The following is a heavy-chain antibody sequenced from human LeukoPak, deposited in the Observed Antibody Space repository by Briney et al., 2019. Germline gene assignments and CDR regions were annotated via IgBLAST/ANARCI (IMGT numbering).Heavy chain of an antibody. CDR2: MNPNSGNT. D-gene: IGHD5-24*01. Sequence: GASVKVSCKASGYTFTSYDINWVRQATGQGLEWMGWMNPNSGNTGYAQKFQGRVTMTRNTSISTAYMELSSLRSEDTAVYYCARWLQQNYYYYMDVWGKGTTVTVSS. J-gene: IGHJ6*03. CDR1: GYTFTSYD. V-gene: IGHV1-8*01. CDR3: ARWLQQNYYYYMDV.